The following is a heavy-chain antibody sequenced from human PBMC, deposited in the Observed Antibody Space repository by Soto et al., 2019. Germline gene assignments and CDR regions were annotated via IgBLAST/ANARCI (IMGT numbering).Heavy chain of an antibody. Sequence: QVQLVESGGGVVQPGRSLRLSCAASGFTFSSYGMHWVRQAPGKGLEWVAVIWDDGSNKYYADSVKGRFTISRDNSKNTLYLQMNSLRAEDTAVYYCARNSYGSGSYFSPFNYWGQGTLVTVSS. CDR3: ARNSYGSGSYFSPFNY. J-gene: IGHJ4*02. CDR2: IWDDGSNK. V-gene: IGHV3-33*01. D-gene: IGHD3-10*01. CDR1: GFTFSSYG.